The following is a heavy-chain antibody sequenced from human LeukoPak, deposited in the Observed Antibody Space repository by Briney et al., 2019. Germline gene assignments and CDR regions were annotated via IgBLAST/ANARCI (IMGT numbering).Heavy chain of an antibody. CDR3: ARHQYFYDSTGDDAFDV. D-gene: IGHD3-22*01. CDR1: GGSISDFF. V-gene: IGHV4-59*08. J-gene: IGHJ3*01. CDR2: IHYSGSN. Sequence: SETLSLTSTVSGGSISDFFWSWIRQAPGKGLEWIGYIHYSGSNNYNPSLKSRVTILVDTSKNQFSLSLTSVTAADTAVYYCARHQYFYDSTGDDAFDVWGQGTMVTVSS.